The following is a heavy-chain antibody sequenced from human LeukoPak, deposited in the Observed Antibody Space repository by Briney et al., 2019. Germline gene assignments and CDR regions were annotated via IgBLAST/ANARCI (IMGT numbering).Heavy chain of an antibody. Sequence: PSETLSLTCTVSGGSVNSYYWSWIRQPSGKGLEWIGYIYYSGSTNYSPSLKGRVTISVDTSKNQFSLKLSSVTAADTAVYYCARGLAAAGTSYFDYWGQGTLVTVSS. V-gene: IGHV4-59*02. CDR2: IYYSGST. D-gene: IGHD6-13*01. CDR3: ARGLAAAGTSYFDY. J-gene: IGHJ4*02. CDR1: GGSVNSYY.